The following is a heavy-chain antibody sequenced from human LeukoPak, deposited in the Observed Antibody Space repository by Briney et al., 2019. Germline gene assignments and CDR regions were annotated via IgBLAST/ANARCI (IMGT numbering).Heavy chain of an antibody. V-gene: IGHV4-34*01. Sequence: SETLSLTCAVYGGSFSGYYWSLIRQPPGKGLEWIGEINHSGSTNYNPSLKSRVTISVDTSKNQFSLKLSSVTAADTAVYYCARVRPDYYDSSGYVDYWGQGTLVTVSS. CDR3: ARVRPDYYDSSGYVDY. J-gene: IGHJ4*02. CDR2: INHSGST. CDR1: GGSFSGYY. D-gene: IGHD3-22*01.